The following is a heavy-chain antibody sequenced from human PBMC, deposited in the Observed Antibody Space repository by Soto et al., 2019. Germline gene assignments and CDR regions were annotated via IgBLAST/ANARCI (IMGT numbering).Heavy chain of an antibody. CDR3: ARGGIFGYYYMDV. J-gene: IGHJ6*03. D-gene: IGHD3-3*01. CDR1: GFTFSSYG. Sequence: QVQLVESGGGVVQPGRSLRLSCAASGFTFSSYGMRWVRQAPGKGLEWVAVIWYDGSNKYYADSVKGRFTISRDNSKNTLYLQMNSLRAEDTAVYYCARGGIFGYYYMDVWGKGTTVTVSS. CDR2: IWYDGSNK. V-gene: IGHV3-33*01.